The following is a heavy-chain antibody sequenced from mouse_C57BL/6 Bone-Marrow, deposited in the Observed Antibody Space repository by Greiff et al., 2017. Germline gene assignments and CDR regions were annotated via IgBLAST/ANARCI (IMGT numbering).Heavy chain of an antibody. V-gene: IGHV1-85*01. CDR2: IYPRDGST. D-gene: IGHD1-1*01. J-gene: IGHJ1*03. CDR3: ARDYGSSYWYFDV. Sequence: QVQLQQSGPVLVKPGASVKLSCKASGYTFTSYDINWVKQRPGQGLEWIGWIYPRDGSTKYNEKYKGKATSTVDQSSSTAYMEHNSLTSEDSAVYFCARDYGSSYWYFDVGGTGTTVTVST. CDR1: GYTFTSYD.